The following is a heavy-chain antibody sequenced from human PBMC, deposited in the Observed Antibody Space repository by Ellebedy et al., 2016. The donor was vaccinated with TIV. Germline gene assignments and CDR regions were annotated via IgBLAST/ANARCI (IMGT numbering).Heavy chain of an antibody. J-gene: IGHJ6*03. V-gene: IGHV3-74*01. CDR3: ARFAPYGNYYYMDV. Sequence: GESLKISFAASGFTFGNYWMHWVRQAPGKGLVWVSRISTDGSTTAYADSVRGRLTISRDNAKNTLYLQMNSLRADDTGVYYCARFAPYGNYYYMDVWGKGTTVTVSS. CDR2: ISTDGSTT. D-gene: IGHD2-8*01. CDR1: GFTFGNYW.